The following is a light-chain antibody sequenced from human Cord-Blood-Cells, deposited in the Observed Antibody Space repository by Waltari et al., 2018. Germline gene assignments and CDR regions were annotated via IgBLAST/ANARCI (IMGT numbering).Light chain of an antibody. CDR3: CSYAGSSTFV. J-gene: IGLJ1*01. V-gene: IGLV2-23*02. CDR1: SSDVGSYNL. CDR2: EVS. Sequence: QSALTQPASVSGSPGQSNTNSCPGTSSDVGSYNLVAWYQQHPGKAPKLMIYEVSKRPSGVSNRFSGSKSGNTASLTISGLQAEDEADYYCCSYAGSSTFVFGTGTKVTVL.